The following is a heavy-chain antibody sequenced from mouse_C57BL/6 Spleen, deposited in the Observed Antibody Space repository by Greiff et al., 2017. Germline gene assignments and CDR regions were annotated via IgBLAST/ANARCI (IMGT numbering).Heavy chain of an antibody. CDR2: IHPNSGST. J-gene: IGHJ4*01. V-gene: IGHV1-64*01. CDR1: GYTFTSYW. Sequence: VQLQQSGAELMKPGASVKLSCKASGYTFTSYWMHWVKQRPGQGLEWIGMIHPNSGSTNYNEKFKSKATLTVDKSSSTAYMQLSSLTSEDSAVYYCARSRGVYYAMDYWGQGTSVTVSS. CDR3: ARSRGVYYAMDY.